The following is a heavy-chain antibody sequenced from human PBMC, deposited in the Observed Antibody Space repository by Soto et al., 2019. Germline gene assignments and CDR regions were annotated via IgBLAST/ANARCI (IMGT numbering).Heavy chain of an antibody. Sequence: GASVKVSFKASGGPFSSYAISLVRQAPGQGLEWIGGIVPMLGTANYAQKFQGRVTITADESTSTAYMELSSLRSEDTAVYYCARGIADRFGNFDYWGQGTLVTVSS. J-gene: IGHJ4*02. D-gene: IGHD6-6*01. CDR1: GGPFSSYA. V-gene: IGHV1-69*13. CDR2: IVPMLGTA. CDR3: ARGIADRFGNFDY.